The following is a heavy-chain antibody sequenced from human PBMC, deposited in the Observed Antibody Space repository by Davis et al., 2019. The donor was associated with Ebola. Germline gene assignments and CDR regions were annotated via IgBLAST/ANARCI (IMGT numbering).Heavy chain of an antibody. J-gene: IGHJ5*02. CDR3: AKGRIAAEVVWFDP. D-gene: IGHD6-13*01. V-gene: IGHV3-30*18. CDR2: ISYDGSNK. Sequence: GGSLRLSCAASGFTFSNYGMSWVRQAPGKGLEWVAVISYDGSNKYYADSVKGRFTISRDNSKNTLYLQMNSLRAEDTAVYYCAKGRIAAEVVWFDPWGQGTLVTVSS. CDR1: GFTFSNYG.